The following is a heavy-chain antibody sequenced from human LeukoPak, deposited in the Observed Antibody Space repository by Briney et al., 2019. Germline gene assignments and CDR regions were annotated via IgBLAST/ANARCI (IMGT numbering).Heavy chain of an antibody. CDR3: ARDSPYCSGGSCLPDY. J-gene: IGHJ4*02. CDR2: INAGNGNT. D-gene: IGHD2-15*01. CDR1: GYTFTSYA. V-gene: IGHV1-3*03. Sequence: ASVKVSCKASGYTFTSYAMHWVRQAPGQRLEWMGWINAGNGNTKYSQEFQGRVTITRDTSASTAYMELSSLRSEDMAVYYCARDSPYCSGGSCLPDYWGQGTLVTVSS.